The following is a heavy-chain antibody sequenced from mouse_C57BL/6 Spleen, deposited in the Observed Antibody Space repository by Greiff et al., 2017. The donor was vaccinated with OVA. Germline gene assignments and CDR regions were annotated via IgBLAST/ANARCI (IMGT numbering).Heavy chain of an antibody. Sequence: QVQLQQPGAELVKPGASVKMSCKASGYTFTSYWITWVTQRPGQGLEWIGDIYPGSGSTNYNEKFTSKATLTVDTSSSTAYMQRSSLTSEDSAVYYCARYRYYGHWYFDVWGTGTTVTVSS. CDR3: ARYRYYGHWYFDV. V-gene: IGHV1-55*01. D-gene: IGHD1-1*01. J-gene: IGHJ1*03. CDR2: IYPGSGST. CDR1: GYTFTSYW.